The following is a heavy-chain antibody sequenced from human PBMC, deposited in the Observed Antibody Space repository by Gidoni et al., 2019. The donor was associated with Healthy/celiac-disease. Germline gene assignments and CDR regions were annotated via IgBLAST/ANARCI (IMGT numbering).Heavy chain of an antibody. CDR2: ISSSSSYI. J-gene: IGHJ3*02. CDR3: ARDMTGPGSNDAFDI. V-gene: IGHV3-21*01. Sequence: EVQLVESGGGLVKPGGSLRLSCAASGFTFSSYSMNWVRQAPGKGLGWVSSISSSSSYIYYADSVKGRFTISRDNAKNSLYLQMNSLKAEDTAVYYCARDMTGPGSNDAFDIWGQGTMVTVSS. D-gene: IGHD3-10*01. CDR1: GFTFSSYS.